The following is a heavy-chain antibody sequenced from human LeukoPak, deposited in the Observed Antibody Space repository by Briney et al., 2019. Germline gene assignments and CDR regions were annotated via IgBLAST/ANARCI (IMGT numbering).Heavy chain of an antibody. CDR3: AREGPRGIVLMVYDYFDY. CDR1: GFTFSSFW. D-gene: IGHD2-8*01. V-gene: IGHV3-7*01. J-gene: IGHJ4*02. Sequence: GGSLRLSCAASGFTFSSFWMSWVRQAPGKGLEWVANIKQDGSEKYFVDSVKGRFTISRNNSKNTLYLQMNSLRAEDTAVYYCAREGPRGIVLMVYDYFDYWGQGTLVTVSS. CDR2: IKQDGSEK.